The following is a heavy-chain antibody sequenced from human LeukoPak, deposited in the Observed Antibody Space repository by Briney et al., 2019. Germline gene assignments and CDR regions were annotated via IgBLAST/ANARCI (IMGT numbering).Heavy chain of an antibody. CDR2: IYPGDSDT. CDR3: ARREGYGEFDY. D-gene: IGHD4-17*01. Sequence: GESLKISCKGSGYSFTNYWIAWVRQMPGKGLEWMGSIYPGDSDTRYSPSFQGQVTMSADKSISTAYLQWSTLKASDTAIYYCARREGYGEFDYWGQGTLVTVSS. J-gene: IGHJ4*02. V-gene: IGHV5-51*01. CDR1: GYSFTNYW.